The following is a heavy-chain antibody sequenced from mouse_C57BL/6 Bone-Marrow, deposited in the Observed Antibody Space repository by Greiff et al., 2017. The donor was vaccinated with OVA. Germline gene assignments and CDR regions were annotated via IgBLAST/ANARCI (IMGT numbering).Heavy chain of an antibody. Sequence: EVKLMESGEGLVKPGGSLKLSCAASGFTFSSYAMSWVRQTPEKRLEWVAYISSGGDYTYYADTVKGRFTISRDNASNTLYLQMSSLKSEDTAMYYCTRLLDALDYWGQGTSVTVSS. CDR2: ISSGGDYT. CDR1: GFTFSSYA. D-gene: IGHD2-1*01. V-gene: IGHV5-9-1*02. CDR3: TRLLDALDY. J-gene: IGHJ4*01.